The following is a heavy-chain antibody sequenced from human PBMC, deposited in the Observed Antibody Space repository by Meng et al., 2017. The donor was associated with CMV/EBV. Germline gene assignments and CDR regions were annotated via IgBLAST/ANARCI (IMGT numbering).Heavy chain of an antibody. CDR2: IIPIFGTA. Sequence: SGGTFSSYAISWVRQAPGQGLEWRGGIIPIFGTANYEQKFQGRVTITTDESTSTAYMELSSLRSEDTAVYYCARERGYSYGTGYFDYWGQGTLVTVSS. CDR3: ARERGYSYGTGYFDY. CDR1: GGTFSSYA. V-gene: IGHV1-69*05. D-gene: IGHD5-18*01. J-gene: IGHJ4*02.